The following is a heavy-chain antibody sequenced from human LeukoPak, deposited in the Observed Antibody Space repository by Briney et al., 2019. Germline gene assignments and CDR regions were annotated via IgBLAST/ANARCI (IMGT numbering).Heavy chain of an antibody. J-gene: IGHJ5*02. CDR1: GGSISSGSYY. D-gene: IGHD4-17*01. CDR3: ARSPVTTWWFDP. CDR2: IYRSGST. V-gene: IGHV4-61*02. Sequence: PSETLSLTCTVSGGSISSGSYYWSWIRQPGGKGLEWIGRIYRSGSTNYNPSLTSRVPISVHTSKNQLSLKLSSVTAADTAVYFCARSPVTTWWFDPWGQGTLVTVSS.